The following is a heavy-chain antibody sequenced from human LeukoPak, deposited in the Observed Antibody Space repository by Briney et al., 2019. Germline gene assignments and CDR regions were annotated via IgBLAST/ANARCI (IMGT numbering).Heavy chain of an antibody. Sequence: SVKVSCKASGGTFSSYAISWVRQAPGQGLEWMGGIIPIFGTANYALKFQGRVTITADESTSTAYMELSSLRSEDTAVYYCARDRDPRKKEKRRGTLDSWGQGTRVTVSS. CDR1: GGTFSSYA. CDR2: IIPIFGTA. V-gene: IGHV1-69*13. CDR3: ARDRDPRKKEKRRGTLDS. J-gene: IGHJ4*02. D-gene: IGHD1-1*01.